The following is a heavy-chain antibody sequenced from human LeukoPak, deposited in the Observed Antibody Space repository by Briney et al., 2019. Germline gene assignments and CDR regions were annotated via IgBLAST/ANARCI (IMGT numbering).Heavy chain of an antibody. CDR2: ISSSSSYI. CDR1: GFTFSSYT. Sequence: GGSLRLSCAASGFTFSSYTMSWVRQAPGKGLEWVSSISSSSSYISYADSMRGRFTISRDNAKNSLYLQMNSLRAEDTAVYYCARDKVAAAPGDYCGQGTLVTVSS. D-gene: IGHD2-2*01. V-gene: IGHV3-21*01. J-gene: IGHJ4*02. CDR3: ARDKVAAAPGDY.